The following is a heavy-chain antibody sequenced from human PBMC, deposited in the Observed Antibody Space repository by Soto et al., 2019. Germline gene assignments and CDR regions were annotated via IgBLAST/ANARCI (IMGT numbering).Heavy chain of an antibody. CDR2: ISAYNGNT. J-gene: IGHJ4*02. CDR3: ARQGYYGSGSYSGGYYFDY. D-gene: IGHD3-10*01. V-gene: IGHV1-18*04. CDR1: GYTLITYG. Sequence: QVQLVQSGAEVKKPGASVKVSCKASGYTLITYGISWVRQAPGQGLEWMGWISAYNGNTNYAQKLQGRVTMTTDTSTRTAYMELRSLRSDDTAVYYCARQGYYGSGSYSGGYYFDYWGQGTLVTVSS.